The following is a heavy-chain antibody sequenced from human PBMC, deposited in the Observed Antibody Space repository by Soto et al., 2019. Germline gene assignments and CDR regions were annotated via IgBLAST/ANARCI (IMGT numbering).Heavy chain of an antibody. CDR3: AKGSGYYYDSSGYNEYYFDD. CDR2: ISGRGGST. J-gene: IGHJ4*02. V-gene: IGHV3-23*01. Sequence: GLSFCASRFRFRSYAMSWVRQVPGKGLEGVSTISGRGGSTYYADSVKGRFTISRDKSKNTLYLQMNSLRAEDTAVYYCAKGSGYYYDSSGYNEYYFDDWGQGTLVTVSS. CDR1: RFRFRSYA. D-gene: IGHD3-22*01.